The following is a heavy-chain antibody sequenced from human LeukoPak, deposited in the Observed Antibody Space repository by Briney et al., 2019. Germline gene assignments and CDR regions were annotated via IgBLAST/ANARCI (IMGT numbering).Heavy chain of an antibody. CDR1: GGSFSGYY. CDR2: INHSGST. V-gene: IGHV4-34*01. CDR3: ARAPRGRQGWLDP. D-gene: IGHD3-10*01. Sequence: SETLSLTCAVYGGSFSGYYWSWIRQPPGKGLEWIGEINHSGSTNYNPSLKSRVTISVDTSKNQFSLKLSSVTAADTAVYYCARAPRGRQGWLDPWGQGTLVTVSS. J-gene: IGHJ5*02.